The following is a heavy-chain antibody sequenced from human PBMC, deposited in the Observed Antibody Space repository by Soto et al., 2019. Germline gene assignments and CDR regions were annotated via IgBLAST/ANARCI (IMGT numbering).Heavy chain of an antibody. CDR1: GFTFSNDW. J-gene: IGHJ4*02. CDR2: IKSNTGGGKT. V-gene: IGHV3-15*01. D-gene: IGHD3-16*01. Sequence: GGSLRLSCAASGFTFSNDWMSWVRQAPGKGLEWVGRIKSNTGGGKTDYAAPVKGRFTISRDDSKNTLYLQMNSLKTEDTAVYYCATGGWGMYGSFDYWGQGTLVTVSS. CDR3: ATGGWGMYGSFDY.